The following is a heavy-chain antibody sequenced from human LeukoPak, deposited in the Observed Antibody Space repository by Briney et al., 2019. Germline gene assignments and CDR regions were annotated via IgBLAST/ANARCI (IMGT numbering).Heavy chain of an antibody. CDR1: GGSISSCNW. CDR2: IHHSGST. D-gene: IGHD6-13*01. CDR3: ARGRGVWIAAAGTDYYYYMDV. V-gene: IGHV4-4*02. J-gene: IGHJ6*03. Sequence: SGTLSLTCAVSGGSISSCNWWSWVRQPPGKGLEWIGEIHHSGSTNYNPSLKSRVTISVDKSRNQFSLKLSSVTAADTAVYYCARGRGVWIAAAGTDYYYYMDVWGKGTTVTISS.